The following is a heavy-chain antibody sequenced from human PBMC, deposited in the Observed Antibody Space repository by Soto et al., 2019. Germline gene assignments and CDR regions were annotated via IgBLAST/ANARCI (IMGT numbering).Heavy chain of an antibody. CDR1: GDSMTRSVW. CDR2: VFHTGNT. Sequence: SETLSLTCTVSGDSMTRSVWWTWVRQPPGKGLEWIGEVFHTGNTNYNPSLKSRVTMSVDKSTNEFSLKVTSVTAADTAIYYCARKAWVRFDYWGQGALVTAPQ. CDR3: ARKAWVRFDY. J-gene: IGHJ4*02. V-gene: IGHV4-4*02. D-gene: IGHD7-27*01.